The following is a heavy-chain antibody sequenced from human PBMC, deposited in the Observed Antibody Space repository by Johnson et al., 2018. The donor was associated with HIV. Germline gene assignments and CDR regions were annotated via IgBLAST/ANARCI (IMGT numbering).Heavy chain of an antibody. CDR2: ISWNSGSI. V-gene: IGHV3-9*01. Sequence: VQLVESGGGLVQPGRSLRLSCAASGFTFDDYAMHWVRQAPGTGLEWVSGISWNSGSIGYSDSVTGRFTIASDNAKNSLYLQMNSLRAEDTALYYCARDGSRSSWNAFDIWGQGTMVTVSS. CDR3: ARDGSRSSWNAFDI. J-gene: IGHJ3*02. D-gene: IGHD6-6*01. CDR1: GFTFDDYA.